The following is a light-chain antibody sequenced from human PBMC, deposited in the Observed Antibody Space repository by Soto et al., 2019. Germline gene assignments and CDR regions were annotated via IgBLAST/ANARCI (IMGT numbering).Light chain of an antibody. Sequence: QSVLTQPPSVSGAPGQRVTISCTGSSSNIGAGYDVHWYQQLPGTAPKLLIYGNSNRPSGVPDRFSGSKSGTSASLAITGLQAEDEADYYCQSYGSSLSGSLVVFGGGTKLTVL. V-gene: IGLV1-40*01. J-gene: IGLJ2*01. CDR1: SSNIGAGYD. CDR2: GNS. CDR3: QSYGSSLSGSLVV.